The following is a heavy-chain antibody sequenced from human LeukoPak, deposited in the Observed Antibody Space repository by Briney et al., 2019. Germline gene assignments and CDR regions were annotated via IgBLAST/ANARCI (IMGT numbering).Heavy chain of an antibody. V-gene: IGHV4-34*01. CDR3: ARENWHFDL. Sequence: SETLSLTCAVYGGSFSNYYWSWIRHSPGKGLEWSGEINQSGTTKYNPSLESRATMSMDTSKKQFSLKLTSVTAEDTAVYYCARENWHFDLWGRGTLVTVSS. CDR2: INQSGTT. J-gene: IGHJ2*01. CDR1: GGSFSNYY.